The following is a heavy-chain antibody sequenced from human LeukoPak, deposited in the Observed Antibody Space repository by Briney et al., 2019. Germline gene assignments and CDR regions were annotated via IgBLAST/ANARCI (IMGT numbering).Heavy chain of an antibody. D-gene: IGHD5-12*01. CDR1: GGSFSGYY. Sequence: SETLSLTCAVYGGSFSGYYWSWIRQPPGKGLEWIGEINHSGSTNYNPSLKSRVTLSVDTSKNQFSLKLSSVTAADTAVYYCARRVIVATTSPYYFDYWGQGTLVTVSS. CDR2: INHSGST. CDR3: ARRVIVATTSPYYFDY. J-gene: IGHJ4*02. V-gene: IGHV4-34*01.